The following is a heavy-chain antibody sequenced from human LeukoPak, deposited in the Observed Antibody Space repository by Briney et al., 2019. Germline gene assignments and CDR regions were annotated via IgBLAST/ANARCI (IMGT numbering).Heavy chain of an antibody. CDR2: ISSSSSTI. D-gene: IGHD3-22*01. CDR3: ARDLNYYDSSGYWGVDV. J-gene: IGHJ6*04. CDR1: GFTFSSYS. V-gene: IGHV3-48*01. Sequence: PGGSLRLSCAASGFTFSSYSMNWVRQAPGKGLEWVSYISSSSSTIYYADSVKGRFTISRDNAKNSLYQQMNSLRAEDTAVYYCARDLNYYDSSGYWGVDVWGKGNTVTVSS.